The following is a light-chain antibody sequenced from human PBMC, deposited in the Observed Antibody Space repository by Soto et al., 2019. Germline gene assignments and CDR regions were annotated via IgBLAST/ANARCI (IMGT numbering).Light chain of an antibody. Sequence: DIVTTQSPDSLAVSLGERATINCKSSQSVLYSSNNKNYLAWYQQKPGQPPKLLIYWASTRESGVPDRFSGSGSGTDFTLTISSLQAEDVAVYYCQQYYTTPPMYTFGQGTKLEIK. J-gene: IGKJ2*01. V-gene: IGKV4-1*01. CDR2: WAS. CDR3: QQYYTTPPMYT. CDR1: QSVLYSSNNKNY.